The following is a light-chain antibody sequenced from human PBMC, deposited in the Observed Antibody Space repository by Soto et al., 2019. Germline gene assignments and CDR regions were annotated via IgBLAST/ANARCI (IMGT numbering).Light chain of an antibody. V-gene: IGKV3-11*01. Sequence: EIVLTQSPATLSLSPGERATLSCRASQSVGNYLAWYQQKPGQTPRLLIYDASNRATGIPARFSGSGSGTDFTLTISSLAPEDFAVYYCQQRSNWLTFGGGTKVEIK. CDR1: QSVGNY. J-gene: IGKJ4*01. CDR2: DAS. CDR3: QQRSNWLT.